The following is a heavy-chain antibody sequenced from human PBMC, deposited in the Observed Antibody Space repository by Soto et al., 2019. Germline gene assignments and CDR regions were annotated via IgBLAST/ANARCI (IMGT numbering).Heavy chain of an antibody. J-gene: IGHJ4*02. CDR1: GFTFNSCA. V-gene: IGHV3-23*01. D-gene: IGHD5-12*01. CDR3: AKGSGSSWENSGYYRLLSFFDY. Sequence: PGGSLRLSCGASGFTFNSCALSWVRQATGKGLEWVSAISGSGGRTYYADSVKGRFIISRDNSKNTLYLQMNSLSAEDTAVYYCAKGSGSSWENSGYYRLLSFFDYWGQGTLVTVSS. CDR2: ISGSGGRT.